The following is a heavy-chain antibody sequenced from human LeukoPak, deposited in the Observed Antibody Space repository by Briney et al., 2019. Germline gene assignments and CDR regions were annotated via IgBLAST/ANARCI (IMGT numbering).Heavy chain of an antibody. V-gene: IGHV3-7*03. Sequence: GGSLRLSCAASGFTLSSYWMSWVRQAPGKGLEWVANIKQDGSEKYYVDSVKGRFTISRDNAKNSLYLQMNSLRAEDTAVYYCARGASSHASGSYYMDVWGKGTTVTISS. CDR3: ARGASSHASGSYYMDV. J-gene: IGHJ6*03. CDR2: IKQDGSEK. CDR1: GFTLSSYW. D-gene: IGHD6-13*01.